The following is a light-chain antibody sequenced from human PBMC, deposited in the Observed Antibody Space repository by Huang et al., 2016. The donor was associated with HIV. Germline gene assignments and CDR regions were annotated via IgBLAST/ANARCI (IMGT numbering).Light chain of an antibody. Sequence: DIVMTQSPDSLAVSLGERATINCKSSQSVLYSSNNKNCLAWYQQKPGQPPKLLIYWASTRESGVPDRVSGSGSGTDFTLTISSLQTEDVAVYYCHQYYNTPLTFGPGTKVDIK. J-gene: IGKJ3*01. V-gene: IGKV4-1*01. CDR1: QSVLYSSNNKNC. CDR2: WAS. CDR3: HQYYNTPLT.